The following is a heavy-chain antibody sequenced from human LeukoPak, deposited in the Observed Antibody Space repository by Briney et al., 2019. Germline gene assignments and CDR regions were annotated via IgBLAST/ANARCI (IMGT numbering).Heavy chain of an antibody. CDR2: IIPIFGTA. Sequence: SVKVSCKASGGTFSSYAISWVRQAPGQGLEWMGGIIPIFGTANYAQKFQGRVTITADESTSTAYMELSSLRSEDTAVYYCAREVGIVVVPAAARGYYYYMDVWGKGTTVTVSS. CDR3: AREVGIVVVPAAARGYYYYMDV. J-gene: IGHJ6*03. V-gene: IGHV1-69*13. D-gene: IGHD2-2*01. CDR1: GGTFSSYA.